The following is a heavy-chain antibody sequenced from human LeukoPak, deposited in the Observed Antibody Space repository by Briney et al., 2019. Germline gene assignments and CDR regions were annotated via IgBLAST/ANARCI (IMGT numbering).Heavy chain of an antibody. CDR1: GGSITSYH. Sequence: PSETLSLTCTVSGGSITSYHYSWIRQPQGKGLEWIGYIYYSGSTNYNPSLKSRVTISVDTSKNQFSLKLSSVTAADTAVYYCARGGSGTYYHYWGQGTLVTVSS. D-gene: IGHD1-26*01. V-gene: IGHV4-59*01. CDR2: IYYSGST. CDR3: ARGGSGTYYHY. J-gene: IGHJ4*02.